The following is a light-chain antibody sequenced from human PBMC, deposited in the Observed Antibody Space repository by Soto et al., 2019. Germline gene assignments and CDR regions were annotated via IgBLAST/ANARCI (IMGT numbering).Light chain of an antibody. J-gene: IGKJ4*01. CDR3: QQYGSSPLT. CDR2: GPS. CDR1: QSVSSSY. V-gene: IGKV3-20*01. Sequence: EIVLTQSPGTLSLSPGERATLSCRASQSVSSSYLAWYQQKPGQAPRLLIFGPSSRATGIPDRFSGSASGPEFTLTISRLEPEDFAVYYCQQYGSSPLTFGGGTKVEIK.